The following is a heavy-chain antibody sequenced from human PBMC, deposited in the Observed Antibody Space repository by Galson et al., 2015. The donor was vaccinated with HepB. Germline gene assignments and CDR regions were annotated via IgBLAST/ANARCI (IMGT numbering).Heavy chain of an antibody. V-gene: IGHV2-5*02. CDR2: IYWDDDK. CDR1: GFSLSTTGVG. CDR3: ARPFGSSWHFDY. Sequence: PALVKPTQTLTLTCTFSGFSLSTTGVGVGWIRQPPGKALEWLALIYWDDDKRYTPSLKSRLTITKDTSKNQVVLTMTNMDPVDTATYYCARPFGSSWHFDYWGQGTLLTVSS. D-gene: IGHD6-13*01. J-gene: IGHJ4*02.